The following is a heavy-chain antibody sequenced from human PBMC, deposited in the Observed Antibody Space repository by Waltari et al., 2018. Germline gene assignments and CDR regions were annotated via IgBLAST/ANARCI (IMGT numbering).Heavy chain of an antibody. J-gene: IGHJ5*02. CDR3: ARGFNLGRGGWFDP. D-gene: IGHD3-10*01. CDR2: INHSGST. Sequence: QVQLQQWGAGLLKPSETLAPTCAVYGGSFSGYYWNWLRQPPGKGLEWIGEINHSGSTNYNSSLKSRVTISADTSKNQFSLKLSSVTAADTAVYYCARGFNLGRGGWFDPWGQGTLVTVSS. V-gene: IGHV4-34*01. CDR1: GGSFSGYY.